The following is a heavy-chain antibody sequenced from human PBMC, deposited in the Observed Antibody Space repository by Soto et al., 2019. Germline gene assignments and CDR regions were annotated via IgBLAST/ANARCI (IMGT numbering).Heavy chain of an antibody. CDR2: INPSGGST. CDR1: GYTFTSYY. J-gene: IGHJ4*02. V-gene: IGHV1-46*01. D-gene: IGHD3-22*01. Sequence: DSVKGSCKASGYTFTSYYMHWVRQAPGQGLEWMGIINPSGGSTSYARKFQGRVTMTRDTSTSTVYMELSSLRSGDTAVYYCARVRRSSGYYYGYWGQGTPVTVSS. CDR3: ARVRRSSGYYYGY.